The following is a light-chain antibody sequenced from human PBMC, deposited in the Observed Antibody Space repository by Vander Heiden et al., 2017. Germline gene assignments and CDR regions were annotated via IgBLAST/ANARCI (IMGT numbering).Light chain of an antibody. Sequence: DIQMTQSPSTLSASVGDRVTITSRASQSISSWLAWYQQKPGKAPKLLIYDASSLESVVPSRFSGSGSGTEFTLTISSLQPDEFETYYCQQYNSYPTFGQGTKVEIK. J-gene: IGKJ1*01. CDR1: QSISSW. CDR3: QQYNSYPT. V-gene: IGKV1-5*01. CDR2: DAS.